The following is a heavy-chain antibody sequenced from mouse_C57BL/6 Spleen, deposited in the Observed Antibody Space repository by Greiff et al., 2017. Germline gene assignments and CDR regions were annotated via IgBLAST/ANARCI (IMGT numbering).Heavy chain of an antibody. V-gene: IGHV1-64*01. Sequence: QVQLQQPGAELVKPGASVKLSCKASGYTFTSYWMHWVKQRPGQGLEWIGMIHPNSGSTNYNEKFKSKDTLTVDKSSSTAYMALRSLTSEDSAVXYCTRSLLRYYFDDWGPGTTLTVSS. D-gene: IGHD1-2*01. CDR1: GYTFTSYW. CDR2: IHPNSGST. CDR3: TRSLLRYYFDD. J-gene: IGHJ2*01.